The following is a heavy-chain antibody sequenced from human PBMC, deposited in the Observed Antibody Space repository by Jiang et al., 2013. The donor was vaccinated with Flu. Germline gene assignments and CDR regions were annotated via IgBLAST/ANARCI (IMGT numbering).Heavy chain of an antibody. CDR3: ARAQKYSGFELPYFDY. CDR2: VYSSGSA. CDR1: GGSISSDDNF. J-gene: IGHJ4*02. D-gene: IGHD5-12*01. V-gene: IGHV4-39*07. Sequence: GSGLVKPSETLSLTCTVSGGSISSDDNFWGWIRQPPGKGLEWIGSVYSSGSAYYDPSLKSRVTISVDTSKNQFSLRLTSVTAADTAVYYCARAQKYSGFELPYFDYWSQGTLVTVSS.